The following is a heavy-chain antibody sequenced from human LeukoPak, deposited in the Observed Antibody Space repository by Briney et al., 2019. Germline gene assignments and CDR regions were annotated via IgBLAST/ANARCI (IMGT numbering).Heavy chain of an antibody. Sequence: SQSLSLTCAISGDSVSSNSAAWNWIRQSPSRGLEWLGGTYYRSKWYNDYAVSVKSRITIKSDTSKNQFSLQLNSVTPEDTAVYYCARDLSGFVTCSYGLDYWGQGTLVTVSS. V-gene: IGHV6-1*01. CDR1: GDSVSSNSAA. CDR2: TYYRSKWYN. J-gene: IGHJ4*02. CDR3: ARDLSGFVTCSYGLDY. D-gene: IGHD5-18*01.